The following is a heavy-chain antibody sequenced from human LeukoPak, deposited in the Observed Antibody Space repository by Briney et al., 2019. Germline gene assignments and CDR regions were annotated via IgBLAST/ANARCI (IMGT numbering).Heavy chain of an antibody. CDR2: ILASGSTT. CDR1: GFTFSSYA. V-gene: IGHV3-23*01. CDR3: AKDLSSSSPSLDY. Sequence: GGSLRLSCAASGFTFSSYAMSWVRQAPGKGLEWVSGILASGSTTYYADSVKGRFTISRDNSKNTLYLQMNSLRAEDTAVYYCAKDLSSSSPSLDYWGQGTLVTVSS. D-gene: IGHD6-6*01. J-gene: IGHJ4*02.